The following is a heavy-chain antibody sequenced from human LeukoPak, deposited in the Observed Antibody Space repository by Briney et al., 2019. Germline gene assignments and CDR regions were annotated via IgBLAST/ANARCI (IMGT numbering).Heavy chain of an antibody. D-gene: IGHD3-3*01. CDR3: ATAPASVDSC. CDR1: GFTFTRFW. Sequence: GGSLRLSCAASGFTFTRFWLTWVRRSPGKGLEWVANINPDGTKTTYVDSVEGRFPISGDNAKNSVCLLMTSLRAEDTAMYYCATAPASVDSCWGQGTLVAVSS. V-gene: IGHV3-7*01. J-gene: IGHJ4*02. CDR2: INPDGTKT.